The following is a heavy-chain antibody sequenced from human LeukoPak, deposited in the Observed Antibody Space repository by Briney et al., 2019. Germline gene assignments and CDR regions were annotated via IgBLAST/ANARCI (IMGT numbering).Heavy chain of an antibody. D-gene: IGHD3-3*02. CDR2: IGTTGDT. Sequence: GGSLRLSCAASGFTLSTYDMHWVRQATGKGLEWVSAIGTTGDTYYPGSVKGRFTISRENAKNSLYLQMNSLRAGDTAVYYCARVGISSNYGMDVWGQGTRSPSP. CDR3: ARVGISSNYGMDV. CDR1: GFTLSTYD. J-gene: IGHJ6*02. V-gene: IGHV3-13*01.